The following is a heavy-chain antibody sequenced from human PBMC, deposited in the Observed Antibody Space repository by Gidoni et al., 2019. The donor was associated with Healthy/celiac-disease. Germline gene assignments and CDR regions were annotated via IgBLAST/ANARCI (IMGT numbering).Heavy chain of an antibody. V-gene: IGHV3-30*19. Sequence: QVQLVESGGGVVQAGRSLRLSCAASGFTFSMYGMHWVRQAPGKGLEWVAIISYDGSSKYYTDSVKGRLTISRDNSKNTLYLQMNSLRAEDTAVYYCARDNGEWYQLLKAWGQGTLVTVSS. CDR3: ARDNGEWYQLLKA. CDR2: ISYDGSSK. J-gene: IGHJ5*02. CDR1: GFTFSMYG. D-gene: IGHD2-2*01.